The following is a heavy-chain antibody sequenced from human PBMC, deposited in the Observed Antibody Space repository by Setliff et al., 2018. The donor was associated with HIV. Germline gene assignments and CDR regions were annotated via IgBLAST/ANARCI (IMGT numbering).Heavy chain of an antibody. J-gene: IGHJ6*03. CDR3: NIYYYYYMDV. CDR1: GGFIKNSNYY. Sequence: PSETLSLTCTVYGGFIKNSNYYWSWVRQSPGKGLEWIGEIYHSGSTHYNPSLQSRVTISVDKSKSQFSLKLNSVTAADTAVYYCNIYYYYYMDVWGKGTTVTVS. CDR2: IYHSGST. V-gene: IGHV4-39*07.